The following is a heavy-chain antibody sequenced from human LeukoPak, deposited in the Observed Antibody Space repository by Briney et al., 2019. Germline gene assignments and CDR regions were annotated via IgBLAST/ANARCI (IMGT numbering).Heavy chain of an antibody. J-gene: IGHJ4*02. Sequence: GRSLRLSCAASGFTFSSYGMHWVRQAPGKGLEWVAVMWYDGSNKYYADSVKGRFTISRDNSKNTLYLQMNSLRAEDTAVCYCARDRLSGSYYSYYFDYWGQGTLVTVSS. CDR2: MWYDGSNK. CDR1: GFTFSSYG. D-gene: IGHD3-10*01. CDR3: ARDRLSGSYYSYYFDY. V-gene: IGHV3-33*01.